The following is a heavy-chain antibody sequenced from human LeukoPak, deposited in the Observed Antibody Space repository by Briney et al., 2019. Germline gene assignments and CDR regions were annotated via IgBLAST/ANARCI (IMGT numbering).Heavy chain of an antibody. CDR1: GGSITSGNYY. D-gene: IGHD5-12*01. CDR3: ARGLGYSGFDLLWY. CDR2: IYYSGST. J-gene: IGHJ4*02. V-gene: IGHV4-30-4*01. Sequence: SETLSLTCTVSGGSITSGNYYWSWIRQPPGKGLEWIGYIYYSGSTYYNPSLKSRVTISVDTSKNQFSLKLSSVTAADTAVYYCARGLGYSGFDLLWYWGQGTLVTGSS.